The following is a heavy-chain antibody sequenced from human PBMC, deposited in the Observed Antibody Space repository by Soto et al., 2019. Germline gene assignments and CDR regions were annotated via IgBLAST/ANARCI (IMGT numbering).Heavy chain of an antibody. CDR1: GASITSYD. CDR3: ARDGDGRMTTNPYYYNGMDV. J-gene: IGHJ6*02. D-gene: IGHD4-4*01. CDR2: IYHSGST. V-gene: IGHV4-59*01. Sequence: SETLSLTCTVSGASITSYDWSWIRQTPGKGLEWIGYIYHSGSTNYNASLKSRVSISLDTSNYQFSLKLSSVTAADTAVYYCARDGDGRMTTNPYYYNGMDVWGPGTTVTVSS.